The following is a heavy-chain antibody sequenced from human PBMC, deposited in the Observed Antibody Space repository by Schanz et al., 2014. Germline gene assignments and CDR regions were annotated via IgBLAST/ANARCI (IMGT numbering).Heavy chain of an antibody. V-gene: IGHV1-69*04. CDR3: TRLRRADPNGFDV. CDR2: IIPILGIA. D-gene: IGHD6-19*01. Sequence: QVQLVQSGAEVKKPGASVRVSCKVSGYAFTTYGISWVRQAPGQGLEWMGRIIPILGIANYAQKFQGRVTITADKSMNITYMELSSLGTEDTAVYYCTRLRRADPNGFDVWGQGTTVTVS. CDR1: GYAFTTYG. J-gene: IGHJ6*02.